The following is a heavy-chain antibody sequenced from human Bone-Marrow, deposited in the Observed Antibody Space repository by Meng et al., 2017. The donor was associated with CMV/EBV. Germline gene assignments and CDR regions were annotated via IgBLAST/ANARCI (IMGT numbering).Heavy chain of an antibody. CDR2: ISWDGGST. V-gene: IGHV3-43*01. Sequence: GGSLRLSCAASGFTFDDYTMHWVRQAPGKGLEWVSLISWDGGSTYYADSVKGRFTISRDNSKNSLYLQMNSLRTEDTALYYCAKDIGSYSSSSYFDYWGQGTLVTVSS. J-gene: IGHJ4*02. D-gene: IGHD6-6*01. CDR3: AKDIGSYSSSSYFDY. CDR1: GFTFDDYT.